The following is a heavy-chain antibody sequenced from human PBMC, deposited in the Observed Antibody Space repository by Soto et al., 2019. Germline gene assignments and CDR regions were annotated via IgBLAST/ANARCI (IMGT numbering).Heavy chain of an antibody. CDR3: ARGITFGGVIFDD. CDR2: INHSGTT. Sequence: QVQLQESGPGLVKPSGTLSLTCAVSNGSISNNDWWSWVRQPPGKGLEWIGEINHSGTTNYNPSPKSRVTILVDKSKNQFSLKLTSVTAADTAVYYCARGITFGGVIFDDWGQGTLVTVSS. J-gene: IGHJ4*02. CDR1: NGSISNNDW. V-gene: IGHV4-4*02. D-gene: IGHD3-16*01.